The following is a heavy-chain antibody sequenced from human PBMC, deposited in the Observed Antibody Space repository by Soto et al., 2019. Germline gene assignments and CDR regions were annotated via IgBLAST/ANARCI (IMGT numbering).Heavy chain of an antibody. V-gene: IGHV3-53*02. CDR2: IYAGGNT. CDR3: GRDGPPGTFGGNSCWYFDL. J-gene: IGHJ2*01. CDR1: GLTVSTSY. D-gene: IGHD2-21*02. Sequence: EVQLVETGGGLIQPGGSLRLSCAASGLTVSTSYMNWVRQAPGKGLEWVSVIYAGGNTYYADSVKGRFTSSRDNSKKTLYLQISSLGAEDTAVYYCGRDGPPGTFGGNSCWYFDLWGRGTLVTVSS.